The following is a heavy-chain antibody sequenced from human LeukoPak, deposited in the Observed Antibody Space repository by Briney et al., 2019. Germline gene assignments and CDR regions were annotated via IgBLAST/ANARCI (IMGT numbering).Heavy chain of an antibody. V-gene: IGHV4-4*07. D-gene: IGHD1-26*01. CDR1: GGSISSYY. CDR2: IYTSRST. J-gene: IGHJ4*02. CDR3: ARDLSGGVGPYY. Sequence: SETLSLTCTVSGGSISSYYWSWIRQPAGKGLEWIGRIYTSRSTNYNPSLKSRLTISVDTSNNQFSLNLSSVTAADTAVYYCARDLSGGVGPYYWGQGTLVTVSS.